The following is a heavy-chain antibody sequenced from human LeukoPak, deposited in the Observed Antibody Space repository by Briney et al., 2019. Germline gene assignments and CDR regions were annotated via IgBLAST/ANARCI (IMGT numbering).Heavy chain of an antibody. CDR1: GFIFDDYA. Sequence: TGGSLRLSCAASGFIFDDYAMHWVRQAPGKGLEWVSGISWDSDSIDYADSVKGRFTISRDNSKNTLYLQMNSLRAEDTAVYYCARDRAYPGVTDWGQGTLVTVSS. D-gene: IGHD4-23*01. CDR2: ISWDSDSI. J-gene: IGHJ4*02. V-gene: IGHV3-9*01. CDR3: ARDRAYPGVTD.